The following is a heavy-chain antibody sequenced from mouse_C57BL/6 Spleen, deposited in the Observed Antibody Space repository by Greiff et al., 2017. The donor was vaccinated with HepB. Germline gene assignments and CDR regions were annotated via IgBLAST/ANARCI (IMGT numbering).Heavy chain of an antibody. Sequence: VQLQQPGAELVKPGASVKLSCKASGYTFTSYWMHWVKQRPGRGLEWIGRIDPNSGGTKYNEKFKSKATLTVDKPSSTAYMPLSSLTSEDSAVYYCARDDYMAWFAYWGQGTLVTVSA. CDR1: GYTFTSYW. D-gene: IGHD2-4*01. CDR3: ARDDYMAWFAY. V-gene: IGHV1-72*01. CDR2: IDPNSGGT. J-gene: IGHJ3*01.